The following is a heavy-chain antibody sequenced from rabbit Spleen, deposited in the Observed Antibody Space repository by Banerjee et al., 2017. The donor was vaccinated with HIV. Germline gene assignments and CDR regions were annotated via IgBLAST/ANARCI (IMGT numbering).Heavy chain of an antibody. Sequence: QEQLVESGGGLAQPEGSLTPTCEASGYSFGDRDGRCWVRQAPGKGLEWIACINAATAKGVYASWAKGRFAISKTSSTTVTLQMTSLTIADTATYFCARDLVGVIGWNFILWGPGTLVTVS. CDR3: ARDLVGVIGWNFIL. CDR1: GYSFGDRDG. J-gene: IGHJ4*01. V-gene: IGHV1S45*01. D-gene: IGHD1-1*01. CDR2: INAATAKG.